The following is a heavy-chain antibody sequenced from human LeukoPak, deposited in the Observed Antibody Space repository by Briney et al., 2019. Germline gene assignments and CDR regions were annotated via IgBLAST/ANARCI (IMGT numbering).Heavy chain of an antibody. J-gene: IGHJ4*02. D-gene: IGHD2-2*01. V-gene: IGHV3-23*01. Sequence: PGGSLRLSCAASGFTFSSFAMSWVRQAPGKGLEWVSAISGSGDSTYYADSVKGRFTISRDNSKNTLYLQMNSLRAEDTAVYYCAKDLGYCSGTSCHWDCWGQGTLVTVSS. CDR1: GFTFSSFA. CDR2: ISGSGDST. CDR3: AKDLGYCSGTSCHWDC.